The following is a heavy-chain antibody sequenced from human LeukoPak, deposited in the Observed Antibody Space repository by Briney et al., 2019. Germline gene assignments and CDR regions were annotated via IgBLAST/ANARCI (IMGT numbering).Heavy chain of an antibody. CDR1: GFTLSSYG. Sequence: GGSLRLSCAASGFTLSSYGMHWVRQAPGKGLEWVAFIRYDGSNKYYADSVKGRFTISRDNSKNTLYLQMNSLRAEDTAVYYCAKALWFGEVDAFDIWGQGTMVTVSS. V-gene: IGHV3-30*02. CDR2: IRYDGSNK. D-gene: IGHD3-10*01. J-gene: IGHJ3*02. CDR3: AKALWFGEVDAFDI.